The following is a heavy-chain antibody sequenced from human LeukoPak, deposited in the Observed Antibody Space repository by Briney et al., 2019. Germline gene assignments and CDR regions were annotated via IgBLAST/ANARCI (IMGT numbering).Heavy chain of an antibody. CDR1: GGSISSGDYY. D-gene: IGHD6-13*01. CDR3: ARGGRAARATLDY. J-gene: IGHJ4*02. CDR2: IYYSGST. Sequence: SETLSLTCTVSGGSISSGDYYWSWIRQPPGKGLEWIGYIYYSGSTYYNPSLKSRVTISVDTSKNQFSLKLSSVTAADTAVYYCARGGRAARATLDYWGQGTLVTVSS. V-gene: IGHV4-30-4*08.